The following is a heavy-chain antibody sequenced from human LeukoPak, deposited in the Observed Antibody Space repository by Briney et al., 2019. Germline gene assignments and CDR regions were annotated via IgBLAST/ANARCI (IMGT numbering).Heavy chain of an antibody. V-gene: IGHV3-21*06. CDR2: ITSGSDYI. D-gene: IGHD2/OR15-2a*01. Sequence: TGGSLRHSCAASGFTFRSYTMNWVRQAPGKGLQSVSSITSGSDYIYYADSVRGRFTISRDNAKNSLYLQMNSLSPEDTAMYYCVRDSSFSNNWGQGTLVTVSS. CDR3: VRDSSFSNN. J-gene: IGHJ4*02. CDR1: GFTFRSYT.